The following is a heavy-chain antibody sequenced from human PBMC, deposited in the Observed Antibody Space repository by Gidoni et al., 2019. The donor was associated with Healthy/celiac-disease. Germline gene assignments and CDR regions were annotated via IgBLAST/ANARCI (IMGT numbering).Heavy chain of an antibody. CDR1: AFTFRSYA. J-gene: IGHJ5*02. Sequence: EVQLLESGGGLVQPGGSLRLSCAASAFTFRSYAMSWVRQAPGKGLEWVSAISGSGGSTYYADSVKGRFTISRDNSKNTLYLQMNSLRAEDTAVYYCANIAPPILTGGWFDPWGQGTLVTVSS. CDR3: ANIAPPILTGGWFDP. D-gene: IGHD3-9*01. V-gene: IGHV3-23*01. CDR2: ISGSGGST.